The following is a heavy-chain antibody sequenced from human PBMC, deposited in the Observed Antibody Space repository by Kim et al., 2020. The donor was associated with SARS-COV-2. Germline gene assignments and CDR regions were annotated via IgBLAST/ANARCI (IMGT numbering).Heavy chain of an antibody. J-gene: IGHJ4*02. CDR1: GFTFSSQS. D-gene: IGHD3-3*01. CDR3: AKGAVTRHDY. CDR2: MKEDGSNI. Sequence: GGSLRLSCEASGFTFSSQSMSWVRRGSGKGLEWVASMKEDGSNIYYVDSVKGRFTISRDNGKNSLYLQMNTLRPEDTAVYYCAKGAVTRHDYWGQGARV. V-gene: IGHV3-7*03.